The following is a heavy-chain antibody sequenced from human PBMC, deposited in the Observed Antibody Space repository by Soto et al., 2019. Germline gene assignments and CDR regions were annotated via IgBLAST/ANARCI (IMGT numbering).Heavy chain of an antibody. CDR1: GFTFSSYA. D-gene: IGHD6-13*01. CDR2: ISYDGSNK. CDR3: ARVLYSSSWYDGMWGFDP. V-gene: IGHV3-30-3*01. Sequence: QVQLVESGGGVVQPGRSLRLSCAASGFTFSSYAMHWVRQAPGKGLEWVAVISYDGSNKYYADSVKGRFTISRDNAKNSLYLQMNSLRAEDTAVYYCARVLYSSSWYDGMWGFDPWGQGTLVTVSS. J-gene: IGHJ5*02.